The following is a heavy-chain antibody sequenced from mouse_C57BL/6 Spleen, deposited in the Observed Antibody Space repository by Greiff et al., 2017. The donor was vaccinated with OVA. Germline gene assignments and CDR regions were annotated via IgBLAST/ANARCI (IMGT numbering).Heavy chain of an antibody. D-gene: IGHD2-4*01. Sequence: QVQLQQSGPGLVQPSQSLSITCPVSGFSLTSYGVHWVRQSPGQGLEWLGVIWRGGSTDYNAAFMSRLSITKDNSKSQVFFKMNSLQADDTPIYYCAKNIYYDYDWYFDVWGTGTTVTVSS. CDR3: AKNIYYDYDWYFDV. CDR1: GFSLTSYG. CDR2: IWRGGST. V-gene: IGHV2-5*01. J-gene: IGHJ1*03.